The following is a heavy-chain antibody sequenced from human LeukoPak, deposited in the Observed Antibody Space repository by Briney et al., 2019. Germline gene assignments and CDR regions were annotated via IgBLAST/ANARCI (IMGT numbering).Heavy chain of an antibody. Sequence: SQTLSLTSTVSGGSISSGDYYWSWIRQPPGKGLEWIGYIYYSGSTYYNPSLKSRVTISVDTSKNQFSLKLSSVTAADTAVYYCASYTVTTIYFDYWGQGTLVTVSS. CDR3: ASYTVTTIYFDY. J-gene: IGHJ4*02. V-gene: IGHV4-30-4*01. D-gene: IGHD4-17*01. CDR2: IYYSGST. CDR1: GGSISSGDYY.